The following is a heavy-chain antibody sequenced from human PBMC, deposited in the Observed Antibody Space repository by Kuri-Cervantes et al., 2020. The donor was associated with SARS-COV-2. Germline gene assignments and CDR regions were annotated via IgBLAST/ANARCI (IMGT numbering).Heavy chain of an antibody. D-gene: IGHD4-17*01. Sequence: KVSCKASGYSFTNYWIAWVRQMPGKGLEWMGIIYPGDSDTKYSPSFQGQVTISADKSISTAFLQWSSLKASDTAMYYCARRAYGEQVDYYYMDVWGKGTTVTVSS. J-gene: IGHJ6*03. CDR1: GYSFTNYW. CDR3: ARRAYGEQVDYYYMDV. V-gene: IGHV5-51*01. CDR2: IYPGDSDT.